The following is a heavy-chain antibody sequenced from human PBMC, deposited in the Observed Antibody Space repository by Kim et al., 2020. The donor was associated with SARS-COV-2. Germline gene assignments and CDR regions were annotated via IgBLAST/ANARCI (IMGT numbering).Heavy chain of an antibody. V-gene: IGHV3-9*01. CDR1: GFTLEDYG. Sequence: GGSLRLSCAASGFTLEDYGMHWVRQAPGKGLEWVSGISWNSGSIAYADSVKGRFTISRDNAKNSLYLQMNSLRVEDTALYYCAKDITLGLRYFAHWGQGTLVTVSS. CDR3: AKDITLGLRYFAH. CDR2: ISWNSGSI. J-gene: IGHJ4*02. D-gene: IGHD3-9*01.